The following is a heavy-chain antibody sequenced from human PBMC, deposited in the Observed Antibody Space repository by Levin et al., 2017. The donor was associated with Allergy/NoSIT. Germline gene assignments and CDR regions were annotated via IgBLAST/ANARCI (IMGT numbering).Heavy chain of an antibody. CDR2: ITGGGFNT. CDR1: GFSISEYA. Sequence: GGSLRLSCAVSGFSISEYAMAWVRQAPGKGLEWVSEITGGGFNTYYGDSVKGRFTVSKDVSKDTLYLDLSSLRVEDTAVYYCAKKQGGTSGFSFDVWGQGTMVTVSS. D-gene: IGHD1-1*01. CDR3: AKKQGGTSGFSFDV. V-gene: IGHV3-23*01. J-gene: IGHJ3*01.